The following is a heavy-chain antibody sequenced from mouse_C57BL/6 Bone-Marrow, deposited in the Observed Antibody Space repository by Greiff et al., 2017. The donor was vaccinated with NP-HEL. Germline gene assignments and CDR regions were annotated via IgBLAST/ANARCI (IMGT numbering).Heavy chain of an antibody. V-gene: IGHV5-17*01. Sequence: DVKLVESGGGLVKPGGSLKLSCAASGFTFSDYGMHWVRQAPEKGLEWVAYISSGSSTIYYADTVKGRFTISRDNAKNTLFLQMTSLRSEDTAMYYCARHFYYYAMDYWGQGTSVTVSS. CDR1: GFTFSDYG. J-gene: IGHJ4*01. CDR2: ISSGSSTI. CDR3: ARHFYYYAMDY.